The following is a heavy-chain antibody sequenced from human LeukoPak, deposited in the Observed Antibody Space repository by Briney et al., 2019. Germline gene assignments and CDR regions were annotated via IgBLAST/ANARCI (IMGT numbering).Heavy chain of an antibody. Sequence: QTGGSLRLSCVASGFTFGKYWMSWVRQAPGKGLEWVAVISYDGSNKYYADSVKGRFTISRDNSKNTLYLQMNSLRAEDTAVYYCAKALRYFGRAYYYYGMDVWGQGTTVTVSS. CDR2: ISYDGSNK. D-gene: IGHD3-9*01. CDR3: AKALRYFGRAYYYYGMDV. CDR1: GFTFGKYW. J-gene: IGHJ6*02. V-gene: IGHV3-30*18.